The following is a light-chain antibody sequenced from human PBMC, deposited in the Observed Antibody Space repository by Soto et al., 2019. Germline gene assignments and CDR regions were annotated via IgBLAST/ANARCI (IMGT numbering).Light chain of an antibody. Sequence: EIVLTQSPATLSLSPGERATLSCRASQSVSSYLAWYQQKPGQAPRLLIYDASNRATGIPARFSGSGTGTDFTLTISSLEPEDFAVYYCQQRSNWRITFGQGTLLEN. V-gene: IGKV3-11*01. CDR3: QQRSNWRIT. CDR2: DAS. CDR1: QSVSSY. J-gene: IGKJ5*01.